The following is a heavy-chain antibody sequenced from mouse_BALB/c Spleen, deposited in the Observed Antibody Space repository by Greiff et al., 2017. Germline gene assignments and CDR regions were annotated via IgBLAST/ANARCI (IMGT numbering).Heavy chain of an antibody. J-gene: IGHJ2*01. CDR3: AREGLYYYGSSYFDY. V-gene: IGHV2-9*02. D-gene: IGHD1-1*01. Sequence: VMLVESGPGLVAPSQSLSITCTVSGFSLTSYGVHWVRQPPGKGLEWLGVIWAGGSTNYNSALMSRLSISKDNSKSQVFLKMNSLQTDDTAMYYCAREGLYYYGSSYFDYWGQGTTLTVSS. CDR1: GFSLTSYG. CDR2: IWAGGST.